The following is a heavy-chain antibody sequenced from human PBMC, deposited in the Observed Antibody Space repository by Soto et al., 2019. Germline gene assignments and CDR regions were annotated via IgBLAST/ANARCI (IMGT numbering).Heavy chain of an antibody. J-gene: IGHJ4*02. D-gene: IGHD1-7*01. CDR1: GDSISSGGYY. Sequence: QVQLQESGPGLVKPSQTLSLTYTVSGDSISSGGYYWSWIRQHPGKGLEWIGYIYDNGGAYYSPSLKGRVVISVDRSENQFSLRLSSVTAADTAVYYCARVKGGTTRRAFDSWGQGTLVTVSS. CDR3: ARVKGGTTRRAFDS. V-gene: IGHV4-31*03. CDR2: IYDNGGA.